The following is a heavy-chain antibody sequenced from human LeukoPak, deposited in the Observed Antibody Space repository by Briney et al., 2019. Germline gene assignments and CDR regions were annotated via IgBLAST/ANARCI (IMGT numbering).Heavy chain of an antibody. CDR1: GGSFSGYY. D-gene: IGHD3-3*01. CDR2: INHSGST. CDR3: ARGGFWSGYLTRRTNWFDP. J-gene: IGHJ5*02. Sequence: SETLSLTCAVYGGSFSGYYWSWIRQPPGKGLEGIGEINHSGSTNYNPSLKSRVTISVDTSKNQFSLKLSSVTAADTAVYYCARGGFWSGYLTRRTNWFDPWGQGTLVTVSS. V-gene: IGHV4-34*01.